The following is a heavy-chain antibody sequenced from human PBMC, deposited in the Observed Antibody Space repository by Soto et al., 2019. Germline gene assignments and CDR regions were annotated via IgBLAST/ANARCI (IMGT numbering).Heavy chain of an antibody. CDR1: GGTFSSYA. D-gene: IGHD2-15*01. CDR2: IIPIFGTA. Sequence: QVQLVQSGAEVKKPGSSVKVSCKASGGTFSSYAISWVRQAPGQGREWMGGIIPIFGTANYAQKFQGRVTIDADESTSTAYMELSSVRSEDTAVYYCARQSGYCSGGSCRYYYYYGMDVWGQGTTVTVSS. J-gene: IGHJ6*02. V-gene: IGHV1-69*01. CDR3: ARQSGYCSGGSCRYYYYYGMDV.